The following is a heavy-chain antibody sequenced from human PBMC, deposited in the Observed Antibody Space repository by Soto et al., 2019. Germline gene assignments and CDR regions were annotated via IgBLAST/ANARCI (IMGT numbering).Heavy chain of an antibody. D-gene: IGHD5-18*01. CDR3: ARDLGGYSYGHYYYGMDV. CDR2: MNPNSGNT. Sequence: GASVKVSCKASGYTFTSYDINWVRQATGQGLEWMGWMNPNSGNTGYAQKFQGRVTMTRNTSISTAYMELSRLRSDDTAVYYCARDLGGYSYGHYYYGMDVWGQGTTVTVSS. J-gene: IGHJ6*02. CDR1: GYTFTSYD. V-gene: IGHV1-8*01.